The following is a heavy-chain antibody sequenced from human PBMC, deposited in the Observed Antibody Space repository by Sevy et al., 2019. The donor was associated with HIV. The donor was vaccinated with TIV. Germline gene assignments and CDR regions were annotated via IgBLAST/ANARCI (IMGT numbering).Heavy chain of an antibody. CDR1: GFTFTSYA. D-gene: IGHD3-22*01. CDR3: AGGRYDSSSSFDALDI. J-gene: IGHJ3*02. CDR2: IYGSGGVT. Sequence: GGSLRLSCKPSGFTFTSYAMNWVRQAPGKGLEWISTIYGSGGVTYYADSVKGRFTISRDKSKNTLYLQMNSLRTEDTALYYCAGGRYDSSSSFDALDIWGQGTMVTVSS. V-gene: IGHV3-23*01.